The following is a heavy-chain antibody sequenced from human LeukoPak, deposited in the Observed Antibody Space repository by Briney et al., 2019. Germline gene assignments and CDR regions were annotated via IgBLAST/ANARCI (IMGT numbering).Heavy chain of an antibody. CDR1: GGSFSGYY. Sequence: SETLSLTCAVYGGSFSGYYWSWVRQPPGKGLEWIGEINHSGSTNYNPSLKSRVTISIDTSKNHFSLKLSSVTAADTAVYYCATRHSTGWYLDYWGQGTLVTVSS. CDR2: INHSGST. J-gene: IGHJ4*02. CDR3: ATRHSTGWYLDY. D-gene: IGHD6-19*01. V-gene: IGHV4-34*01.